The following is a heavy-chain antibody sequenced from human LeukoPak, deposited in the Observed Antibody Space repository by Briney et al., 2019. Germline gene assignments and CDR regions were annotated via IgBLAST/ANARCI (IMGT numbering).Heavy chain of an antibody. Sequence: TSETLSLTCTVSGGSISSYYWSWIRQPPGKALEWIGYIYYIGSTNYNPSLKSRVTLSVDTSKNQFSLKLSSVTAADTAVYYCASQWYSSSSVYWGQGTLVTVSS. CDR2: IYYIGST. D-gene: IGHD6-6*01. V-gene: IGHV4-59*01. J-gene: IGHJ4*02. CDR3: ASQWYSSSSVY. CDR1: GGSISSYY.